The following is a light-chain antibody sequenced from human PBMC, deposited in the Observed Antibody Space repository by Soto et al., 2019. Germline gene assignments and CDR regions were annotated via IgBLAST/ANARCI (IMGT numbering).Light chain of an antibody. J-gene: IGKJ5*01. CDR1: QSVSSY. V-gene: IGKV3-11*01. CDR3: QQRSNWRT. CDR2: DAS. Sequence: EIVLTQSPATLSLSPGERATLSCRASQSVSSYLAGYQQKPGQAPRLLIYDASNRATGSPARFSGSGSGTDYTLTISSLEPEDFAVYYCQQRSNWRTFGQGTRLEIK.